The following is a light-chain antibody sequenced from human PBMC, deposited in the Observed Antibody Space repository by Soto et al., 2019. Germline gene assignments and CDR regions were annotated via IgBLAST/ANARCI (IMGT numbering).Light chain of an antibody. V-gene: IGKV1-5*01. J-gene: IGKJ1*01. CDR3: QQYNSYRT. Sequence: DIQMTQSPSTLSASVGDRVTITCRASQSINSWFACYQQTPGKAPKVLISDASNLESGVPSRFSGSGSGTEFTLTISSLQPDDFATYYCQQYNSYRTFGQGTKVDIK. CDR1: QSINSW. CDR2: DAS.